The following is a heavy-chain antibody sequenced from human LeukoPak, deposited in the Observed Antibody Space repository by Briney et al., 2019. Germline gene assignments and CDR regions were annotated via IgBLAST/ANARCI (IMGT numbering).Heavy chain of an antibody. J-gene: IGHJ6*02. CDR3: AKDQGYYYDSSGLYYYGMDV. CDR2: ISGSGGST. D-gene: IGHD3-22*01. Sequence: PGGSLRLSCAASGFTFSSYAMSWVRQAPGKGLERVSAISGSGGSTYYADSVKGRFTISRDNSKDTLYLQMNSLRAEDTAVYYCAKDQGYYYDSSGLYYYGMDVWGQGTMVTVSS. V-gene: IGHV3-23*01. CDR1: GFTFSSYA.